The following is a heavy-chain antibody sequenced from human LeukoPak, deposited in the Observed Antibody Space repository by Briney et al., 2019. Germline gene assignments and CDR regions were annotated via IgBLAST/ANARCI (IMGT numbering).Heavy chain of an antibody. V-gene: IGHV4-4*07. J-gene: IGHJ6*03. CDR2: IYTSGST. CDR1: GGSISSYH. Sequence: SETLSLTCTVSGGSISSYHWSWIRQPAGKGLEWIGRIYTSGSTNYNPSLKSRVTISVDTSKNQFSLKLSSVTAADTAVYYCARDPPEYSSSTTLPYYYMDVWGKGTTVTVSS. CDR3: ARDPPEYSSSTTLPYYYMDV. D-gene: IGHD6-6*01.